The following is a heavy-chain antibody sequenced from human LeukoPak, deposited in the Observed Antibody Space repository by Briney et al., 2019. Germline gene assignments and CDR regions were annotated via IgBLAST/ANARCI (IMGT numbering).Heavy chain of an antibody. Sequence: GGSLRLSCAASGFTFSSYGMHWVRQAPGKGLEWVAFIRYDGSNKYYADSVKGRFTISRDNAKNSLYLQMNSLRAEDTAVYYCARVQGHYYDSSGYRSRDYMDVWGKGTTVTVSS. CDR3: ARVQGHYYDSSGYRSRDYMDV. V-gene: IGHV3-30*02. J-gene: IGHJ6*03. CDR1: GFTFSSYG. D-gene: IGHD3-22*01. CDR2: IRYDGSNK.